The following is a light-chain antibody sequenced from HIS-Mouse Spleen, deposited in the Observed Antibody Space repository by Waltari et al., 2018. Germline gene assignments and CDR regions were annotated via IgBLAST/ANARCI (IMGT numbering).Light chain of an antibody. Sequence: SYELTQPPSVSVSPGQTARITCLGDDLPKKYAYWYQQKSGQAPVLVIYEDSERPSGVPEGFSCSSSGTMATVTISGAQVEDEADYYCYSTDSSGNHRVFGGGTKLTVL. J-gene: IGLJ2*01. CDR3: YSTDSSGNHRV. CDR2: EDS. V-gene: IGLV3-10*01. CDR1: DLPKKY.